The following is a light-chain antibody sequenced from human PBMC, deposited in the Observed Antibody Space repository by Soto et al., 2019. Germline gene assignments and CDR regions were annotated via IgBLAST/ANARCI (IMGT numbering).Light chain of an antibody. J-gene: IGLJ3*02. CDR2: SND. CDR1: SSNIGTSS. CDR3: AAWDDSLNGWV. V-gene: IGLV1-44*01. Sequence: SVLAQPPSASGTPGQRVSISCSGSSSNIGTSSVNWYQHVPGAAPQLLIYSNDQRPLEVPDRFSGSKSGTSASLAISGLRSDDEGDYYCAAWDDSLNGWVFGGGTKLTVL.